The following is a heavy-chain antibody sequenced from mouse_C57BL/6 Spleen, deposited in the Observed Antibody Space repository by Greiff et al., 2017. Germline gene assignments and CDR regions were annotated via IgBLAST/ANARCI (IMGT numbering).Heavy chain of an antibody. V-gene: IGHV5-17*01. Sequence: EVKLMESGGGLVKPGGSLQLSCAASGFTFSDYGMHWVRQAPEKGLEWVAYISSGSSTIYYADTVKGRFTISRDNAKNTLFLQMTSLRSEDTAMYYCARNYYDYDGYWYFDVWGTGTTVTVSS. CDR3: ARNYYDYDGYWYFDV. CDR2: ISSGSSTI. CDR1: GFTFSDYG. J-gene: IGHJ1*03. D-gene: IGHD2-4*01.